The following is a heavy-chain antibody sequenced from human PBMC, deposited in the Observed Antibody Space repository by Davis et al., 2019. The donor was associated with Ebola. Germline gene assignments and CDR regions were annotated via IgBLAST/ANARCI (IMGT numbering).Heavy chain of an antibody. D-gene: IGHD4-17*01. Sequence: GSLRLSCAVYGGSFSGYYWSWIRQPPGKGLEWIGEINHSGSTNYNPSLKSRVTISVDTSKNQFSLKLSSVTAADTAVYYCARDRVGTVTTSYGMDVWGQGTTVTVSS. CDR2: INHSGST. V-gene: IGHV4-34*01. J-gene: IGHJ6*02. CDR1: GGSFSGYY. CDR3: ARDRVGTVTTSYGMDV.